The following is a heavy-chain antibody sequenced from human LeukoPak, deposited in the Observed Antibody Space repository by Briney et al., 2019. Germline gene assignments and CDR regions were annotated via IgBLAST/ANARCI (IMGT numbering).Heavy chain of an antibody. CDR1: GFTFSSYG. D-gene: IGHD3-22*01. CDR2: IWYDGSNK. Sequence: GGSLRLSCAASGFTFSSYGMHWVRQAPGKGLEWVAVIWYDGSNKYYADSVKGRFTISRDNSKNTLYLQMNSLRAEDTAVYYCARRGPASDYYYKGGFDIWGQGTMVTVSS. V-gene: IGHV3-33*01. J-gene: IGHJ3*02. CDR3: ARRGPASDYYYKGGFDI.